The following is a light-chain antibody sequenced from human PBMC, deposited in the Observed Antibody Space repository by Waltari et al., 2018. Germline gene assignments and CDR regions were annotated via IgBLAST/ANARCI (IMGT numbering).Light chain of an antibody. V-gene: IGLV4-69*01. CDR1: SGHSSNI. J-gene: IGLJ3*02. CDR2: VNSDGSH. Sequence: QLVLTQSPSASASLRASVKLTCTLSSGHSSNIIAWLQQRPERGPRYLMKVNSDGSHSKGDDIPDRFSGSSSGAERYLTSSSLQSEDEADYYCETGGHGTWVFGGGTKLTVL. CDR3: ETGGHGTWV.